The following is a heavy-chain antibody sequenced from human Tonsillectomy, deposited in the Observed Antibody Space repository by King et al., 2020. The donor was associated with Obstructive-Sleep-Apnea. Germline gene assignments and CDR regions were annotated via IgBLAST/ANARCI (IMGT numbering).Heavy chain of an antibody. J-gene: IGHJ6*02. Sequence: VQLVESGGGLVQPGGSLRLSCEASGFTFNIYWMPWVRQAPGKGPVWVSNIYGDGSSTTYADAVKGRFTISRDNAKNTLHLQMNSLRAEDTAVYYCARDRLYGMDLWGQGTTVTVSS. D-gene: IGHD6-19*01. V-gene: IGHV3-74*01. CDR2: IYGDGSST. CDR1: GFTFNIYW. CDR3: ARDRLYGMDL.